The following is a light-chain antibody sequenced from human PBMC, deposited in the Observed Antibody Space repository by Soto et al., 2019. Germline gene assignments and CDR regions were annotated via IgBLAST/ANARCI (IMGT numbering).Light chain of an antibody. CDR1: QSVSSSY. V-gene: IGKV3-20*01. Sequence: EIVLTQSPGTLSLSPGERATLSCRARQSVSSSYLAWYQQKPGQAPRLLIKGASSRATGIPDRFSGSGSGTDFTLSISRLEPEEFAVYYCQQYGSSPFGQGTKLEI. CDR3: QQYGSSP. J-gene: IGKJ2*01. CDR2: GAS.